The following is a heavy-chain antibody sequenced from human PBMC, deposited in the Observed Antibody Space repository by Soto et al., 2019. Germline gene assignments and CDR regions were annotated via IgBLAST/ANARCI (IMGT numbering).Heavy chain of an antibody. CDR3: ASSITQMLTD. V-gene: IGHV3-72*01. Sequence: EVQLVESGGGLVQSGGSLRLSCTASGFSVSDHFMDWVRQTPGKGLEWLGQITNRATGDTTFYAASVKGRFTVSKDESRNSLYLQMTGLKTEDTAVYYCASSITQMLTDWGQGTLVAVAS. J-gene: IGHJ4*02. D-gene: IGHD1-20*01. CDR2: ITNRATGDTT. CDR1: GFSVSDHF.